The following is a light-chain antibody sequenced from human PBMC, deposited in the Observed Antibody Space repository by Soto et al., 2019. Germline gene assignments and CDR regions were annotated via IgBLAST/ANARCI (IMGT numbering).Light chain of an antibody. Sequence: SYELSQPLSVSVALGQTARITCGGNNIGNKDVHWYQQTPGQAPVLVIYRDSNRPSGIPERFSGSNSGNTATLTISRAQAGDEADYYCQVWDSSTFFGGGTKLTVL. J-gene: IGLJ2*01. CDR3: QVWDSSTF. CDR2: RDS. CDR1: NIGNKD. V-gene: IGLV3-9*01.